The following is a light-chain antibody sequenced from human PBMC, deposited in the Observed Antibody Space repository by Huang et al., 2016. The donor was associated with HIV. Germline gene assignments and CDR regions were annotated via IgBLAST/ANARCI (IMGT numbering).Light chain of an antibody. Sequence: DIQMTQSPSSLSASVGDRVTIICRESQGISKSLAWYQHKPVKAPKLLLYAPSKLESGRPYRFSGSGSVTHYTLIISTLQPEDLATYYCQQYQSVPWTFGQGTKVAI. J-gene: IGKJ1*01. CDR2: APS. V-gene: IGKV1-NL1*01. CDR1: QGISKS. CDR3: QQYQSVPWT.